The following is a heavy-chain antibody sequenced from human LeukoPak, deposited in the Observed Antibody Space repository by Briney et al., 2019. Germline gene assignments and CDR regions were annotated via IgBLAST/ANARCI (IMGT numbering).Heavy chain of an antibody. J-gene: IGHJ4*02. CDR2: IYSDGSST. CDR3: ARALDGSGSRSFDY. D-gene: IGHD3-10*01. Sequence: GGSLRLSCAASGFTFSSCWMHWVRQAPGKGLVWVSRIYSDGSSTNYADSVKGRFTISRDNSKNTLYLQMNSLRAEDTAVYYCARALDGSGSRSFDYWGQGTLVTVSS. V-gene: IGHV3-74*01. CDR1: GFTFSSCW.